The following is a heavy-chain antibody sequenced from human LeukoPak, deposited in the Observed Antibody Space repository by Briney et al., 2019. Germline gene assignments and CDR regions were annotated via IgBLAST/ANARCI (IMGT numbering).Heavy chain of an antibody. J-gene: IGHJ4*02. CDR2: INTGGGT. Sequence: GGSLRLSCAASGFTFSTYTLTWVRQAPGKGPEWVSAINTGGGTNYPDSVKGRFTVSRDNSKNALYLQMNSLRAEDTAVYYCAKDRSCINDVCHGDSDYWGQGTLVTVSS. CDR3: AKDRSCINDVCHGDSDY. CDR1: GFTFSTYT. V-gene: IGHV3-23*01. D-gene: IGHD2-8*01.